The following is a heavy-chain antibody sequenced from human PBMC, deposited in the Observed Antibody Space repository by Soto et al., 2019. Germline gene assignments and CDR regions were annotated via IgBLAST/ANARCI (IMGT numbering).Heavy chain of an antibody. J-gene: IGHJ4*02. V-gene: IGHV4-28*01. Sequence: SETLSLTCAVSGYSISSSNWWGWIRQPPGKGLEWIGHIYYSGSTYYNPSLKSRVTMSVDTSKNQFSLKLSSVTAVDTAVYYCASARFLDLGGVDYWGQGTLVTVSS. D-gene: IGHD3-3*01. CDR3: ASARFLDLGGVDY. CDR1: GYSISSSNW. CDR2: IYYSGST.